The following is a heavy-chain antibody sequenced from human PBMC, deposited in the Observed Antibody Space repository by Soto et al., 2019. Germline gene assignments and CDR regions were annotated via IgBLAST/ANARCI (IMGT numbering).Heavy chain of an antibody. CDR3: ARVTVTTHFDY. CDR2: INNDGSAT. CDR1: GFTFSNYW. D-gene: IGHD4-4*01. J-gene: IGHJ4*02. V-gene: IGHV3-74*01. Sequence: GGSLRLSCAAPGFTFSNYWMHWVRQAPGKGLVWVSRINNDGSATTYADSVKGRFTISRDNAKNTLYLQMNSLRAEDTAVYYCARVTVTTHFDYWGLGTLVTVSS.